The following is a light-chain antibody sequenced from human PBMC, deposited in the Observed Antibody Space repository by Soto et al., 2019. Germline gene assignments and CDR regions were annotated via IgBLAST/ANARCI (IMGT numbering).Light chain of an antibody. CDR2: GVL. CDR1: QTISHW. V-gene: IGKV1-5*03. Sequence: DIQMTQSPSTLSASVGDRVTIGCRASQTISHWLAWLQQNRGKAPNLLIYGVLNLASGVPSRFSGTGSGTEFTLTISGLRPHDFATCYCQDYGGCSWTFGHGTTVESK. CDR3: QDYGGCSWT. J-gene: IGKJ1*01.